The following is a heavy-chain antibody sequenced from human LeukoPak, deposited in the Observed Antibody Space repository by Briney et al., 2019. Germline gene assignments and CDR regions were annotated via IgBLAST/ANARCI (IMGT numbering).Heavy chain of an antibody. V-gene: IGHV1-69*05. CDR3: ARGGEYGSGSYYNH. D-gene: IGHD3-10*01. J-gene: IGHJ5*02. CDR1: GGTFSSYA. CDR2: IIPIFGTT. Sequence: SVKVSCKASGGTFSSYAISWVRQAPGQGLEWMGRIIPIFGTTNYAQKFQGRVTITTDESTSTAYMELSSLRSEDTAMYYCARGGEYGSGSYYNHWGQGTLVTVSS.